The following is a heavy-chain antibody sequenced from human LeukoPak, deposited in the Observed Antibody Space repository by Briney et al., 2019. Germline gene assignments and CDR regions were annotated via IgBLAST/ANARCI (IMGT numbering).Heavy chain of an antibody. Sequence: GESLKISCKASGYSFTTHWIGWVRQMPGKGLEWMGIIYPGDSDTRYSPSFQGQVTISADKSISTAYLQWSSLKASDTAMYYCARLLLWGYSGYADPWGQGTLVTVSS. CDR1: GYSFTTHW. D-gene: IGHD5-12*01. J-gene: IGHJ5*02. CDR2: IYPGDSDT. CDR3: ARLLLWGYSGYADP. V-gene: IGHV5-51*01.